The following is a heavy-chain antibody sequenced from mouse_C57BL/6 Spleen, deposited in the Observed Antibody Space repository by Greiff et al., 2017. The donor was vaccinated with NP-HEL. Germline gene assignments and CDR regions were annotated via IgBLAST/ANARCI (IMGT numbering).Heavy chain of an antibody. CDR1: GYTFTSYW. D-gene: IGHD2-4*01. CDR2: IYPGSGST. Sequence: VKLQQPGAELVKPGASVKMSCKASGYTFTSYWITWVKQRPGQGLEWIGDIYPGSGSTNYNEKFKSKATLTVDTSSSTAYMQLSSLTSEDSAVYYCASVDYDEGNWYFGVWGTGTTVTVSS. J-gene: IGHJ1*03. CDR3: ASVDYDEGNWYFGV. V-gene: IGHV1-55*01.